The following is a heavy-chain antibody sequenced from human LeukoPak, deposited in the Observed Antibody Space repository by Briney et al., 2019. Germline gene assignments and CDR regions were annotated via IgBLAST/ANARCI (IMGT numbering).Heavy chain of an antibody. J-gene: IGHJ4*02. CDR3: AREYGSGVYYFDY. V-gene: IGHV1-69*04. Sequence: GASVTVSCKASGYTFTSYGISWVRQAPGQGLEWMGRIIPILGIANYAQKFQGRVTITADKSTSTAYMELSSLRSEDTAVYYCAREYGSGVYYFDYWGQGTLVTVSS. D-gene: IGHD3-10*01. CDR1: GYTFTSYG. CDR2: IIPILGIA.